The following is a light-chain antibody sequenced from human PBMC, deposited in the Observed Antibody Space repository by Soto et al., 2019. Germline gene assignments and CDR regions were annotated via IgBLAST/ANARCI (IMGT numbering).Light chain of an antibody. V-gene: IGKV3-15*01. CDR3: LQYNSWPPGT. J-gene: IGKJ2*01. CDR2: GAS. CDR1: QSIDTY. Sequence: ETVMKKKRATVSVSPGERATLSCRASQSIDTYLAWYQKKPGQPPSLRIYGASTRATGIPARFSGSGSGTEFTLTCCSLQSEDCALYYCLQYNSWPPGTIGQGTKVDI.